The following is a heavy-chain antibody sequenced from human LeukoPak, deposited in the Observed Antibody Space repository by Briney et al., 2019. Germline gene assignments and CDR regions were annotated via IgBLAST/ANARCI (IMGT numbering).Heavy chain of an antibody. D-gene: IGHD2-21*01. J-gene: IGHJ4*02. CDR3: AKGHTAYGHPTSPLFDF. CDR2: VSADGSGK. V-gene: IGHV3-30*18. Sequence: GGSLRLSCKGSGFDLSYYGMHWVRQAPGGGLEWVAVVSADGSGKYYADSVKGRFTISRDNSKNTLFLQMSSLRAEDTAIYYCAKGHTAYGHPTSPLFDFWGQGTLVTVSS. CDR1: GFDLSYYG.